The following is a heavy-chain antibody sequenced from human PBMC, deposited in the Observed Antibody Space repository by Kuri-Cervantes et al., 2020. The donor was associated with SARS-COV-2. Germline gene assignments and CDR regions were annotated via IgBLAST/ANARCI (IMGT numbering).Heavy chain of an antibody. J-gene: IGHJ4*02. CDR3: AKGGDPDY. Sequence: GESLKISCAASGFTFSSYAMSWVRQAPGKGLEWVSVIYSGGSSTYYADSVKGRFTISRDNSKNTLYLQMNSLRAEDTAVYYCAKGGDPDYWGQGTLVTVSS. CDR1: GFTFSSYA. V-gene: IGHV3-23*03. CDR2: IYSGGSST. D-gene: IGHD2-21*01.